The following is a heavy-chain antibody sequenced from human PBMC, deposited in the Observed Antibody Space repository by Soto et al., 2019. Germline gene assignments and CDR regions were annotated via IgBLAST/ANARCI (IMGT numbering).Heavy chain of an antibody. CDR2: IKTKLDGETT. V-gene: IGHV3-15*01. CDR1: RFTFSTAW. D-gene: IGHD3-3*01. Sequence: GGSLRLSCTGARFTFSTAWLSWVRQAPGQGLEWVGRIKTKLDGETTAYAAPVKGRFSISRDDSKNTVYLHMNSLTAEDTAVYYCATVGEGSRNWFNPWGQGTRVTVSS. J-gene: IGHJ5*02. CDR3: ATVGEGSRNWFNP.